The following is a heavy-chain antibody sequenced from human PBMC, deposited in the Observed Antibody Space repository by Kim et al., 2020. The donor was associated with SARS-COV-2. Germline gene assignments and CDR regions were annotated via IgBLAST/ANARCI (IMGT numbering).Heavy chain of an antibody. CDR2: ITHSGAT. Sequence: SETLSLTCAVYVGSFSGYHWTWIRQSPGKGLEWIGEITHSGATNYNPSLKSRVAISVDTSKNQFSLKVKSVTAADTAVYFCARGRAGVVPSPVLGLGPYYEYYALDVWGQGTTVSVPS. CDR3: ARGRAGVVPSPVLGLGPYYEYYALDV. V-gene: IGHV4-34*01. J-gene: IGHJ6*02. D-gene: IGHD3-3*01. CDR1: VGSFSGYH.